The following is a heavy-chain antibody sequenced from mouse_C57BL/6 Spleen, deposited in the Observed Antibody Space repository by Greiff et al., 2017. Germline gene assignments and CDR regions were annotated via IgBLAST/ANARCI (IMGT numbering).Heavy chain of an antibody. J-gene: IGHJ2*01. V-gene: IGHV5-6*02. CDR1: GFTFSSYG. CDR3: ARSDMYYFDY. D-gene: IGHD3-3*01. CDR2: ISSGGSYT. Sequence: DVKLVESGGDLVKPGGSLKLSCAASGFTFSSYGMSWVRQTPDKRLEWVATISSGGSYTYYPDSVKGRFTISRDNAKNTLYLQMSSLKSEDTAMYYCARSDMYYFDYWGQGTTLTVSS.